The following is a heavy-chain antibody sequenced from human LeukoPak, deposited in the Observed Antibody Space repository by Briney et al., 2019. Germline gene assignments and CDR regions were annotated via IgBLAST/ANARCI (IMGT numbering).Heavy chain of an antibody. V-gene: IGHV3-30*02. D-gene: IGHD3-16*01. CDR3: AKGLDYHMDV. CDR2: IRYDGSEK. J-gene: IGHJ6*03. Sequence: GGSLRLSCAASGFTFSSYSMNWVRQAPGKGLEWVAFIRYDGSEKYYADSVKGRFTFSRDNSKNTLYLQMNSLRAEDTAVYYYAKGLDYHMDVWGKGTTVTISS. CDR1: GFTFSSYS.